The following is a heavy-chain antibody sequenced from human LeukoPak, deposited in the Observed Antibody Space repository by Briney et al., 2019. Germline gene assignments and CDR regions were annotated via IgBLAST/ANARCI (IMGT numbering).Heavy chain of an antibody. D-gene: IGHD6-13*01. CDR1: GYTFAAYY. Sequence: GASVKVSCKASGYTFAAYYIHWVRQASGQGLEWMGWMNPKNGGSSYAQNFEGRVTMTRETSITTAYMELSSLRFDDTAIYYCARERGQIAAARLHHWSQGTLVTVSS. CDR2: MNPKNGGS. J-gene: IGHJ5*02. V-gene: IGHV1-2*02. CDR3: ARERGQIAAARLHH.